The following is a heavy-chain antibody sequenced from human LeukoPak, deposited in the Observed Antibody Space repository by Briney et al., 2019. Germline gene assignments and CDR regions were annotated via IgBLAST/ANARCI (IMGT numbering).Heavy chain of an antibody. J-gene: IGHJ4*02. CDR3: ARGEQGDYTDY. V-gene: IGHV4-31*03. CDR2: IYYSGST. Sequence: SETLSLTCTVSGGSISSGGYYWSWIRQHPGKGLEWIGYIYYSGSTYYNPSLKSRVTISVDTSKNQFSLKLSSVTAADTAVYYCARGEQGDYTDYWGQGTLVIVSS. CDR1: GGSISSGGYY. D-gene: IGHD4-17*01.